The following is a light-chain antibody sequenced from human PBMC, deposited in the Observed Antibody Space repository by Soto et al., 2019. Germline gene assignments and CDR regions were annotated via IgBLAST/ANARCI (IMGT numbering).Light chain of an antibody. V-gene: IGKV3-20*01. CDR1: QSVSSSY. CDR2: GAS. Sequence: EIVLTQSPGTLSLSPGERATLSCRASQSVSSSYLAWYQQKPGQAPRLLIYGASNRATGIPDRFSVSASGTDFTLTIRRLEPEDLAVYYCQHYGTSALFGPGTKVDIK. CDR3: QHYGTSAL. J-gene: IGKJ3*01.